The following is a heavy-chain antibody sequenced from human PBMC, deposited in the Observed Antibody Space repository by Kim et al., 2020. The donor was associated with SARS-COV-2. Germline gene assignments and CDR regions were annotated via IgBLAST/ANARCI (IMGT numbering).Heavy chain of an antibody. CDR1: GYSFTSYW. Sequence: GESLKISSKGSGYSFTSYWIGWVRQMPGKGLEWMGIIYPGDSDTRYSPSFQGQVTISADKSISTAYLQWSSLKASDTAMYYCARSRRGILTGRPYYFDYWGQGTLVTVSS. J-gene: IGHJ4*02. D-gene: IGHD3-9*01. CDR2: IYPGDSDT. V-gene: IGHV5-51*01. CDR3: ARSRRGILTGRPYYFDY.